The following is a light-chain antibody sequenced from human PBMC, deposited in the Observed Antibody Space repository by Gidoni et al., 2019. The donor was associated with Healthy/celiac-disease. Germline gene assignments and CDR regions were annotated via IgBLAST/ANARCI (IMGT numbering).Light chain of an antibody. CDR2: EAS. V-gene: IGKV3-11*01. CDR3: QQRSNWPT. J-gene: IGKJ3*01. CDR1: QSVRSY. Sequence: EIVLTQSPATLSLSPGERATLSCRARQSVRSYLAWYQQKPGQAPRLLIYEASNRATGIPPRFSGSGSGTDFTLTISSLEPEDFAVYYCQQRSNWPTFGPGTKVDIK.